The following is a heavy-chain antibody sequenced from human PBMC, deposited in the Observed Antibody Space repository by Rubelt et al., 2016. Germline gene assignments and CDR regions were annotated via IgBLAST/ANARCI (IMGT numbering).Heavy chain of an antibody. CDR1: GFTFSSYS. V-gene: IGHV3-48*04. CDR3: AKDVGTYEQWRGFDY. J-gene: IGHJ4*02. Sequence: EQLVESGGRVVQPGGSLRLSCGASGFTFSSYSMNWVRQAPGKGLEWVSYISSSSSTIYYADSVKGRFTLSRDNAKNSLYLQMENLRTEETAVYCCAKDVGTYEQWRGFDYWDQGTLVTVSS. D-gene: IGHD6-19*01. CDR2: ISSSSSTI.